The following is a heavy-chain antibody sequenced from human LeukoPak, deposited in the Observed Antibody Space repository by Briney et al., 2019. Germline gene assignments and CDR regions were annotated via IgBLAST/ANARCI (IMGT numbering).Heavy chain of an antibody. CDR1: GFTFSSYA. CDR3: ARDSGTTGEVKFDP. V-gene: IGHV4-4*07. J-gene: IGHJ5*02. D-gene: IGHD3-10*01. CDR2: IYGSGST. Sequence: GSLRLSCAASGFTFSSYAMSWIRQPAGKGLEWIGRIYGSGSTDYNPSLKSRVTMSIDTSKNQFSLNLISVTAADTAVYYCARDSGTTGEVKFDPWGQGTLVTVSS.